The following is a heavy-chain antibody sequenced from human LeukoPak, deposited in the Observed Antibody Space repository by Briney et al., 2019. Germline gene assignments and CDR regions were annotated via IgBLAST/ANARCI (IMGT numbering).Heavy chain of an antibody. CDR2: INHSGST. Sequence: SETLSLTCAVYGGSFSGYYWSWIRQSPGRGLEWIGEINHSGSTNYNPSLKSRVTISVDTSKNQFSLKLSSVTAADTAVYYCARLLGQYDGPAQRTYFDYWAQGTLVTVSS. D-gene: IGHD3-16*01. J-gene: IGHJ4*02. V-gene: IGHV4-34*01. CDR3: ARLLGQYDGPAQRTYFDY. CDR1: GGSFSGYY.